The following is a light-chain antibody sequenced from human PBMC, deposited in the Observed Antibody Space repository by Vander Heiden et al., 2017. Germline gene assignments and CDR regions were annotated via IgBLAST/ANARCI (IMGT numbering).Light chain of an antibody. Sequence: DIVMTQSPDSLAVSLGERDTINCKSSQSVLYSSNNKNYLAWYQQKPGQPPKLLIYWASTRESGVPDRFSGSGSGTDFTLTISSLQAEDVAVYYCQQEYSTPRTFGQGTKVGIK. CDR1: QSVLYSSNNKNY. CDR3: QQEYSTPRT. CDR2: WAS. V-gene: IGKV4-1*01. J-gene: IGKJ1*01.